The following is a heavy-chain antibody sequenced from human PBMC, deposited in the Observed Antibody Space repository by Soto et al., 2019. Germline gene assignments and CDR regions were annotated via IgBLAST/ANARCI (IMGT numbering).Heavy chain of an antibody. Sequence: SETLSLTCTVSGGSISSYYWSWIRQPPGKGLEWIGYIYYSGSTNYNPSLKSRVTISVDTSKNQFSLKLSSVTAADTAVYYCASLYCSGGSCSILYWGQGTLVTVSS. J-gene: IGHJ4*02. V-gene: IGHV4-59*01. CDR1: GGSISSYY. CDR2: IYYSGST. D-gene: IGHD2-15*01. CDR3: ASLYCSGGSCSILY.